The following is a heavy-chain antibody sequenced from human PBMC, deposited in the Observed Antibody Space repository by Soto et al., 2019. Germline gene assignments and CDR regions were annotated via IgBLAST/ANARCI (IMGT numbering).Heavy chain of an antibody. Sequence: QVQLQESGPGLVKPSQTLSLTCTVSGGSISSGGYYWSWIRQHPGKGLEWIGYIYYSGSTYYNPSLKSRVTISVDTSKNQFSLKLSSVTAADTAVYYCARGGGGILWFGEWPPDSWGQGTLVTVSS. CDR3: ARGGGGILWFGEWPPDS. D-gene: IGHD3-10*01. CDR1: GGSISSGGYY. V-gene: IGHV4-31*03. J-gene: IGHJ4*02. CDR2: IYYSGST.